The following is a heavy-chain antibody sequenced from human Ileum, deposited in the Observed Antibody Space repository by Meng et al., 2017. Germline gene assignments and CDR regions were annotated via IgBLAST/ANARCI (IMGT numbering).Heavy chain of an antibody. Sequence: SETLSFTFTVPGCSISSYYWSWIRQPPGKGLEWIGYIYYSGSTNYNPSLKSRVTISVDTSKNQFSLKLSSVTAADTAVYYCARDRVTMVRGVIMDAFDIWGQGTMVTVSS. CDR2: IYYSGST. V-gene: IGHV4-59*01. CDR3: ARDRVTMVRGVIMDAFDI. D-gene: IGHD3-10*01. CDR1: GCSISSYY. J-gene: IGHJ3*02.